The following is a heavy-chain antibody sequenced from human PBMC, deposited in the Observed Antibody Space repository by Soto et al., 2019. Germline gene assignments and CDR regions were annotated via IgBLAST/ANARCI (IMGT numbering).Heavy chain of an antibody. V-gene: IGHV3-48*01. CDR1: GFTFNRCG. CDR2: ISYNGRNT. Sequence: GGSLRLSCASSGFTFNRCGMNWVRQAPGKGPEWISYISYNGRNTYYADSVKGRFTISRDNAKNSLYLQMNSLRVEDTAVYYCARDTWDPGSLYSDFDYWGQGALVTVS. J-gene: IGHJ4*02. D-gene: IGHD2-8*01. CDR3: ARDTWDPGSLYSDFDY.